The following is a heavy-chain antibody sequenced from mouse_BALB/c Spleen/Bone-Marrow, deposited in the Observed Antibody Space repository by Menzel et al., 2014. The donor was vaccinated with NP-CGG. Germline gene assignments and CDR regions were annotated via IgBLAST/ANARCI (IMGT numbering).Heavy chain of an antibody. V-gene: IGHV1-54*01. D-gene: IGHD2-1*01. CDR3: ARRIYYAMGY. CDR1: GYAFTNYL. J-gene: IGHJ2*01. CDR2: INPGSGGT. Sequence: VHLVESGPELVRPGTSVKVSCKASGYAFTNYLMEWIKQRPGQGLEWIGVINPGSGGTNYNEKFKGKATLTADKSSSTAYMQLSSLTSDDSAVYFCARRIYYAMGYWGQGITLTVSS.